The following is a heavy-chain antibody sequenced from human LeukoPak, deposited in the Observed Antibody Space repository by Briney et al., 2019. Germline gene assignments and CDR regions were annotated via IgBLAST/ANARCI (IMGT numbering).Heavy chain of an antibody. J-gene: IGHJ5*01. Sequence: GGSLRLSCAASGFTFSSYAMSWVRQAPGKGLEWVSAISGSGGSTYYADSVKGRFTISRDNSKNTLYLQMNSLRAEDTAVYYCAKGGYDSSGYLPWFDPWGQGTTVTVSS. V-gene: IGHV3-23*01. CDR1: GFTFSSYA. CDR2: ISGSGGST. CDR3: AKGGYDSSGYLPWFDP. D-gene: IGHD3-22*01.